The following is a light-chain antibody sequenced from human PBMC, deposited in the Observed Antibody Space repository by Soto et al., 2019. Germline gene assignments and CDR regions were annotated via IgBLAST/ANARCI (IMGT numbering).Light chain of an antibody. V-gene: IGKV1-9*01. Sequence: DIQLTQSPSFLSASVGDRVTITCRASQGISSYLAWYQQKPGQAPKVLIYAASTLQTGVPSRFSGSGSGTEFTLTISSLQPEDSATYCCQQRNPYPYTFGQGTKLEIK. CDR1: QGISSY. CDR2: AAS. J-gene: IGKJ2*01. CDR3: QQRNPYPYT.